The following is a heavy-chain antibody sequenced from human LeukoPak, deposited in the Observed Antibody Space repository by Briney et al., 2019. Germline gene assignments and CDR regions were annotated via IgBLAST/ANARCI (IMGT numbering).Heavy chain of an antibody. CDR1: GYTFTSYD. CDR2: MNPNSGNT. Sequence: ASVKVSCKASGYTFTSYDINWVRQATGQGLEWMGWMNPNSGNTGYAQKFQVRVTMTRNTSISTAYMELSSLRSEDTAVYYCARGRIAVAVYYFDYWGQGTLVTVSS. D-gene: IGHD6-19*01. J-gene: IGHJ4*02. V-gene: IGHV1-8*01. CDR3: ARGRIAVAVYYFDY.